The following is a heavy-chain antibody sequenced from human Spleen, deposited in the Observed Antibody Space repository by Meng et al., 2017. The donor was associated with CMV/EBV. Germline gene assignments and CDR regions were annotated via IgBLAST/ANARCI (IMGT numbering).Heavy chain of an antibody. CDR1: GGSISSYY. CDR2: IYYSGST. CDR3: ARAGIAAATKWFDP. V-gene: IGHV4-59*01. Sequence: GSLRLSCTVSGGSISSYYWSWIRQPPGKGLEWIGYIYYSGSTNYNPSLKSRVTISVDTSKNQFSLKLSSVTAADTAVYYCARAGIAAATKWFDPWGQGTLVTVSS. J-gene: IGHJ5*02. D-gene: IGHD6-13*01.